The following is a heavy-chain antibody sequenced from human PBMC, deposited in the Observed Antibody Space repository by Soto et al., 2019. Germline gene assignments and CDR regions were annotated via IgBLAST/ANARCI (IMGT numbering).Heavy chain of an antibody. CDR1: GFTFSSYG. J-gene: IGHJ6*02. V-gene: IGHV3-33*01. CDR2: IWYDGSNK. CDR3: ARGPGGRTGYYYYGMDV. D-gene: IGHD2-15*01. Sequence: QVQLVESGGGVVQPGRSLRLSCAASGFTFSSYGMHWVRQAPGKGLEWVAVIWYDGSNKYYADSVKGRFTISRDNSKNTLYLQMNSLRAEDTSVYYCARGPGGRTGYYYYGMDVWGQGTTVTVSS.